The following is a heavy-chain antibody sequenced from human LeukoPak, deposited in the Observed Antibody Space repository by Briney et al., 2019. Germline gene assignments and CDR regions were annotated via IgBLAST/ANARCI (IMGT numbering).Heavy chain of an antibody. Sequence: GGSLRLSCEASGFVFGHSWMSWVRQAPGKGLEWVANINLDGSEINYLDSLTGRLTISRDNAKDSLYLQMNGLRTEDTAVYYCAREIGPQDYWGQGTLVTVSS. CDR3: AREIGPQDY. CDR2: INLDGSEI. J-gene: IGHJ4*02. D-gene: IGHD3-22*01. CDR1: GFVFGHSW. V-gene: IGHV3-7*01.